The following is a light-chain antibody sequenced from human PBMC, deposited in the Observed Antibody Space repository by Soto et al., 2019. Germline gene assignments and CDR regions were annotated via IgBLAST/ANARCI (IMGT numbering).Light chain of an antibody. CDR2: DVS. J-gene: IGLJ3*02. CDR3: ISYTSSNTGV. V-gene: IGLV2-14*01. CDR1: SSDVGAYNY. Sequence: QSALTQPASVSGSPGQSISISCTGTSSDVGAYNYVSWYQQHPGKATKLMFYDVSSRPSGVSNRFSGSKSGNTASLTIAGLQAEEEADYCCISYTSSNTGVFGGGTKLTVL.